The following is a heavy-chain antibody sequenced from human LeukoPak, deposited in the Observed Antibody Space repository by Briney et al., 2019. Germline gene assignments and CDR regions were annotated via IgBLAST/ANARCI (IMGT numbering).Heavy chain of an antibody. CDR2: IKEDGGEK. D-gene: IGHD5-18*01. J-gene: IGHJ4*02. V-gene: IGHV3-7*01. CDR3: ARDWGTAMVTFSFDY. CDR1: GFTFSSYW. Sequence: GGSLRLSCAASGFTFSSYWMSWVRRAPGKGLEWVANIKEDGGEKYYVDSVKGRFTISRDNAKNSLYLQMNSLRAEDTAVYYCARDWGTAMVTFSFDYWGQGTLVTVSS.